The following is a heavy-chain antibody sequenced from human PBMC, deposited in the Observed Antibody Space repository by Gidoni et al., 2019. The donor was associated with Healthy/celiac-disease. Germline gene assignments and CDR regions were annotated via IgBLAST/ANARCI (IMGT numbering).Heavy chain of an antibody. CDR1: GGSISSSSYY. CDR2: IYYSGST. Sequence: QLQLQESGPGLVKPSETLSLTCTVSGGSISSSSYYWGWIRPPPGKGLEWIGSIYYSGSTYYNPSLKSRVTISVDTSKNQFSLKLSSVTAADTAVYYCARGDYDFWSGYYIPGHFDYWGQGTLVTVSS. CDR3: ARGDYDFWSGYYIPGHFDY. V-gene: IGHV4-39*01. D-gene: IGHD3-3*01. J-gene: IGHJ4*02.